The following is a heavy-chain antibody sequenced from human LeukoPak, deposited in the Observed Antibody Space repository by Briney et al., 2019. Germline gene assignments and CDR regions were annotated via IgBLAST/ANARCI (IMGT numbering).Heavy chain of an antibody. V-gene: IGHV3-11*04. CDR2: ISSSGSTI. Sequence: GGSLRLSCAASGFTFSDYYMSWIRQAPGKGLEWVSYISSSGSTIYYADSVKGRFTISRDNAKNSLYLQMNSLRAEDTAVYYCARDAPGYCSSTSCYEDAFDIWAKGQWSPSLQ. CDR1: GFTFSDYY. D-gene: IGHD2-2*01. J-gene: IGHJ3*02. CDR3: ARDAPGYCSSTSCYEDAFDI.